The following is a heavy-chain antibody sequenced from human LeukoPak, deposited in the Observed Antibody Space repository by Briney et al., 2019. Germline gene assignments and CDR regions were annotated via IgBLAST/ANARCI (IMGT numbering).Heavy chain of an antibody. CDR3: ARDSVAGTGPMNY. D-gene: IGHD6-19*01. CDR2: IYTSGST. CDR1: GGSISSGDYY. Sequence: PSETLSLTCTVSGGSISSGDYYWSWIRQPPGKGLEWIGRIYTSGSTNYNPSLKSRVTISVDTSKNQFSLKLSSVTAADTAVYYCARDSVAGTGPMNYWGQGTLVTVSS. J-gene: IGHJ4*02. V-gene: IGHV4-61*02.